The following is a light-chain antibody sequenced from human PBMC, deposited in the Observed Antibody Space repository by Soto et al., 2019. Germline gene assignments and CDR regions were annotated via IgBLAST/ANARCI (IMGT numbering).Light chain of an antibody. Sequence: DIQMTQSPSSLSASVRDRVTITCRASQGISTYLAWYQQKPGKVPKLLIYAASTLQSGVLSRFSGSGSGTDFTLTISSLQPEDVATYYCQKYDSAPWTFGQGTKVEIK. CDR1: QGISTY. CDR3: QKYDSAPWT. J-gene: IGKJ1*01. CDR2: AAS. V-gene: IGKV1-27*01.